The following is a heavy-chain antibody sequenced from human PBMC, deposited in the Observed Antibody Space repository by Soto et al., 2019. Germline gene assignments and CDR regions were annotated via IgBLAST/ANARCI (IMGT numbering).Heavy chain of an antibody. CDR3: ARDCFVCSSTSCNYWYFDL. V-gene: IGHV3-20*01. CDR2: INWNGGST. Sequence: EVQLVESGGGVVRPGGSLRLSCAASGFTFDDYGMSWVRQAPRKGLEWVSGINWNGGSTGYADSVKGRFTISRDNAKNSLYVQMNSLRAEDTALYHCARDCFVCSSTSCNYWYFDLWGRGTLVTVSS. J-gene: IGHJ2*01. CDR1: GFTFDDYG. D-gene: IGHD2-2*01.